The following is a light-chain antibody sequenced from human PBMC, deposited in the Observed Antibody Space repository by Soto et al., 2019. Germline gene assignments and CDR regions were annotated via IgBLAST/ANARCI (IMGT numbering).Light chain of an antibody. CDR2: GAS. Sequence: EIVLTQSPGTLSLSPGERATLSCRASQSVSSSYLAWYQQKPGQAPRPLIYGASSRAIGIPDRFSGSGSGTAFSLTISRLEPGELAVYYCQQHGSTPWTFGHWTKVEIK. CDR1: QSVSSSY. J-gene: IGKJ1*01. V-gene: IGKV3-20*01. CDR3: QQHGSTPWT.